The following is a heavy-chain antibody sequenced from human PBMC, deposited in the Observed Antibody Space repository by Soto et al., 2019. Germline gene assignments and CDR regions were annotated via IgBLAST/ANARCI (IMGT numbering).Heavy chain of an antibody. CDR1: DYIFTTYG. J-gene: IGHJ6*02. Sequence: ASVKVSCKPSDYIFTTYGISWVRQAPGQGLEGMGWISAYNGNTNYAQRLQGRGTMTTDTSTSTAYLELRSLRSEDPAVYYCGRDPAPGPPLGGGMDVWGQGTTVTVSS. CDR3: GRDPAPGPPLGGGMDV. CDR2: ISAYNGNT. D-gene: IGHD3-10*01. V-gene: IGHV1-18*01.